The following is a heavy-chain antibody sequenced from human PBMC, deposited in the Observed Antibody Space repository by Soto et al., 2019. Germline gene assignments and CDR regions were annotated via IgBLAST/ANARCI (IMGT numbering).Heavy chain of an antibody. Sequence: EVQLLESGGDLVQPGGSLRLSCAASGFTFSSYAMNWVRQAPGKGLAWGSGISTTDSSTYFADSVKGRFTFSRDNSSNTLYLQRNSLRVEDTAVYYCTKVLTGIRVLDLFGHWGQGTPVTGSS. V-gene: IGHV3-23*01. J-gene: IGHJ4*02. CDR1: GFTFSSYA. D-gene: IGHD2-8*01. CDR3: TKVLTGIRVLDLFGH. CDR2: ISTTDSST.